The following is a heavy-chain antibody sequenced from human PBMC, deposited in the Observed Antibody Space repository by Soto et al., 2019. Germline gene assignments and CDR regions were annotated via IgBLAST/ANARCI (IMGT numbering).Heavy chain of an antibody. Sequence: QLQLQESGSGLVKPSQTLSLTCAVSAGSIRSCGYTWSWIRQPPGQGLEWIGYIYHSGSTYYSQSLRRRVTTAVDRSKTQVSLKLSSVTAADTAADYCARLEIGNYWYFDLWGRGTLVTVSS. D-gene: IGHD3-22*01. CDR1: AGSIRSCGYT. V-gene: IGHV4-30-2*01. CDR2: IYHSGST. CDR3: ARLEIGNYWYFDL. J-gene: IGHJ2*01.